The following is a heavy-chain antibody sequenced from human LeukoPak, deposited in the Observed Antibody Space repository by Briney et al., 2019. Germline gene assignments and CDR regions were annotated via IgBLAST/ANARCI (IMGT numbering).Heavy chain of an antibody. CDR1: GFTFSSYG. V-gene: IGHV3-33*01. D-gene: IGHD2-2*01. CDR3: ARELGRVVVPAASMDV. Sequence: GGSLRLSCAASGFTFSSYGVHWVRQAPGKGLEWVAVIWYDGSNKYYADSVKGRFTISRDNSKNTLYLQMNSLRAEDTAVYYCARELGRVVVPAASMDVWGQGTTVTVSS. CDR2: IWYDGSNK. J-gene: IGHJ6*02.